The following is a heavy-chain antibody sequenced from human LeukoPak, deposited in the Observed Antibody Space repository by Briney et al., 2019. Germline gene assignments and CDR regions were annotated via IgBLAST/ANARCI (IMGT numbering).Heavy chain of an antibody. CDR3: LRGGWGSFLDY. CDR2: ISSSGKSGDKA. V-gene: IGHV3-23*01. CDR1: GFSFSNYA. J-gene: IGHJ4*02. D-gene: IGHD2-21*01. Sequence: GGSLRLSCAASGFSFSNYAMTWVRQAPGKGLEWVSTISSSGKSGDKAYYEDSVKGRFTISRDNSKNTLYLQVNRLRAEDTAMYYCLRGGWGSFLDYWGQGTLVTVSS.